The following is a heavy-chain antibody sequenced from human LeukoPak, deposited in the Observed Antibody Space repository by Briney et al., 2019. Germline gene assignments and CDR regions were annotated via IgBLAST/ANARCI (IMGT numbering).Heavy chain of an antibody. J-gene: IGHJ4*02. CDR2: IHYTGSP. CDR1: GGSISSSNFY. Sequence: SETLSLTCTVSGGSISSSNFYWGWIRQPPGKGLEWIGSIHYTGSPYYKESLKSRVTISVHTSENQFSLKLSSVTAADTAVYYCARHNGYYDHMSGYYCHPDYWGQGTLVTVSS. CDR3: ARHNGYYDHMSGYYCHPDY. V-gene: IGHV4-39*01. D-gene: IGHD3-22*01.